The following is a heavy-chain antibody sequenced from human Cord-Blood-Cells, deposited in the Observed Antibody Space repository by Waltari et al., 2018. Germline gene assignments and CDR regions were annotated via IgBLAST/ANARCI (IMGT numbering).Heavy chain of an antibody. CDR3: ARATKTTIFGVVIMDDAFDI. Sequence: QVQLQQRSAGLLKPSETRSRTRADYGRSFSGSYWSCLLQPSGQGRECIGEINHSGSTNYNPSLKSRVTISVDTSKNQFSLKLSSVTAADTAVYYCARATKTTIFGVVIMDDAFDIWGQGTMVTVSS. CDR1: GRSFSGSY. D-gene: IGHD3-3*01. V-gene: IGHV4-34*01. CDR2: INHSGST. J-gene: IGHJ3*02.